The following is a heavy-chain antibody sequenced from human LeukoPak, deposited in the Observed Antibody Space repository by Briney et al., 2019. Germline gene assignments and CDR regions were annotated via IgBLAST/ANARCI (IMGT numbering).Heavy chain of an antibody. CDR3: ARVNVDTAMVSHYYYGMDV. D-gene: IGHD5-18*01. CDR1: GGTFSSYA. J-gene: IGHJ6*02. Sequence: GTSVKVSCKASGGTFSSYAISWVRQAPGQGLEWMGGIIPIFGTANYAQKFQGRVTITADESTSTAYMELSSLRSEDTAVYYCARVNVDTAMVSHYYYGMDVWGQGTTVTVSS. V-gene: IGHV1-69*13. CDR2: IIPIFGTA.